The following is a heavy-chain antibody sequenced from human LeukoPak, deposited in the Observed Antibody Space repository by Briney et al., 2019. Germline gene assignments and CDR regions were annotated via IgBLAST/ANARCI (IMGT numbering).Heavy chain of an antibody. CDR3: TSGGMVSGDF. Sequence: SETLSLTCTVSGGSINSYYWSWIRQPPGKGLEWIGYIYYSGSTSYNPSLNSRDTISRDTSKNQYSLNLRSVTAAETAVYYCTSGGMVSGDFWGHGTLVTVSS. V-gene: IGHV4-59*01. CDR1: GGSINSYY. J-gene: IGHJ4*01. CDR2: IYYSGST. D-gene: IGHD2-8*01.